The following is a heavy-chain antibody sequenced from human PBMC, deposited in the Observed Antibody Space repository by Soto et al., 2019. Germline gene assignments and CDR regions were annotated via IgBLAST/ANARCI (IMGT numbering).Heavy chain of an antibody. Sequence: ASVKVSCKASGYTFTSYLMHWVRHAPGQRLEWMGWINAYNGNTNYSQKLQGRVTMTTDTSTSTAYMELRSLRSDDTAVYYCARDLPVDSSGWYLGYWGQGTLVTVSS. CDR1: GYTFTSYL. CDR2: INAYNGNT. CDR3: ARDLPVDSSGWYLGY. D-gene: IGHD6-19*01. V-gene: IGHV1-18*01. J-gene: IGHJ4*02.